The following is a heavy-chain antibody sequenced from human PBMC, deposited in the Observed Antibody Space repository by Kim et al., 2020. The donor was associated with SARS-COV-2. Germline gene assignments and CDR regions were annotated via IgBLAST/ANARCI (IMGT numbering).Heavy chain of an antibody. D-gene: IGHD4-4*01. Sequence: ADPVKGRFTISRDNAKNSLYLQMNSLRAEDTAVYYCARDRDDYSNFWFDPWGQGTLVTVSS. CDR3: ARDRDDYSNFWFDP. J-gene: IGHJ5*02. V-gene: IGHV3-21*01.